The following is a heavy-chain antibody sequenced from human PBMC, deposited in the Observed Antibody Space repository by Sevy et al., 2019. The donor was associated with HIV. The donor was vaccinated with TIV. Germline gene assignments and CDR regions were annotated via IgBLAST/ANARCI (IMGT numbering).Heavy chain of an antibody. V-gene: IGHV1-24*01. CDR1: GYSLTGLS. CDR2: FDPEDGER. CDR3: ATTKDFYESSGCPFDY. Sequence: ASVKVSCKVSGYSLTGLSMHWVRQAPGEGLEWMGRFDPEDGERIYAQKLEGRVTMTEDTSADTAYMELNSLRFEDTAVYYCATTKDFYESSGCPFDYWGQGTLVTVSS. D-gene: IGHD3-22*01. J-gene: IGHJ4*02.